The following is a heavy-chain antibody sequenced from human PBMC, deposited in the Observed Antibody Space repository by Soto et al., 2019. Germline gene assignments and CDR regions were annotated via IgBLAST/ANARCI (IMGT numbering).Heavy chain of an antibody. D-gene: IGHD2-2*01. CDR3: ARLGYCSSTSSLRASYYFDY. V-gene: IGHV3-21*01. J-gene: IGHJ4*02. Sequence: GGSLRLSCAASGFTFSSYSMNWVRQAPGKGLEWVSSISSSSSYIYYADSVKGRFTISRDNAKNSLYLQRNSLRAEDTAVYYCARLGYCSSTSSLRASYYFDYWGQGTLVTVSS. CDR1: GFTFSSYS. CDR2: ISSSSSYI.